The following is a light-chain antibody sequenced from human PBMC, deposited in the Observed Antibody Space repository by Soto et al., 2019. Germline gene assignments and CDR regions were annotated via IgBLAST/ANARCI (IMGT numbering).Light chain of an antibody. V-gene: IGLV8-61*01. CDR3: VLYMGSGINV. CDR1: SGSVSTNYY. CDR2: STN. J-gene: IGLJ7*01. Sequence: QAVVTQEPSLSVSLGGTVTFTCGLSSGSVSTNYYPSWYQQTPGQSPRTLMYSTNTRSSGVPDRFSGSILGNKAALTITGAQADDESDYYCVLYMGSGINVFGGGTQLTVL.